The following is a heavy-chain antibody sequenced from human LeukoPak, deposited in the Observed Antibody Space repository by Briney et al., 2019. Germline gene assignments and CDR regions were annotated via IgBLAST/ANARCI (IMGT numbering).Heavy chain of an antibody. CDR2: ISSSSNYI. CDR1: GFTFSSYS. CDR3: ARDTAIVRYYYYYYMDV. Sequence: GGSLRLSCAASGFTFSSYSMNWVRQAPGKGLEWISSISSSSNYIYYADSVKGRFTISRDNAKNSLYLQMNSLRAEDTAVYYCARDTAIVRYYYYYYMDVWGKGTTVTVSS. J-gene: IGHJ6*03. D-gene: IGHD5-18*01. V-gene: IGHV3-21*01.